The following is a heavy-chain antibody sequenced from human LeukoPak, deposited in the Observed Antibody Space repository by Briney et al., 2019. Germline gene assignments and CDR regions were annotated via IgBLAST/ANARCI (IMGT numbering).Heavy chain of an antibody. V-gene: IGHV3-30-3*01. CDR1: GFTFRRYE. CDR3: ARVGFNYGDLDY. D-gene: IGHD4-17*01. CDR2: ISNDGSNK. Sequence: TGGSLRLSCAASGFTFRRYEMHWVRQAPGKGLEWVATISNDGSNKYYADSVKGRFTISRDNSKNTLYLQMNSLRAEDTAVYYCARVGFNYGDLDYWGQGTLVTVSS. J-gene: IGHJ4*02.